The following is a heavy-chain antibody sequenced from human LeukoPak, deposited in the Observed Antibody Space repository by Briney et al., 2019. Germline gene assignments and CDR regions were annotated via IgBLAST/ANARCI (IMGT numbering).Heavy chain of an antibody. CDR3: AKDWVAAAGRSPDY. V-gene: IGHV3-23*01. Sequence: GGSLTLSCAASGFTFSSYAMTWVRQAPGKGLEWVSAISGGGANTYYADSVKGRFTISRDNSKNTLYLQMNSLRAEDTAIYYCAKDWVAAAGRSPDYWGQGTLVTVSS. CDR2: ISGGGANT. D-gene: IGHD6-13*01. CDR1: GFTFSSYA. J-gene: IGHJ4*02.